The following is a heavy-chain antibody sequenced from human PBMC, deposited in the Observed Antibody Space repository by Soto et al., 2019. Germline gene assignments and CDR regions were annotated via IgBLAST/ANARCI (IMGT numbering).Heavy chain of an antibody. CDR1: GDSMSSYY. J-gene: IGHJ6*03. CDR2: IYYSGST. V-gene: IGHV4-59*08. Sequence: SETLSLTCTVSGDSMSSYYWGWIRQPPGKGLEWIGYIYYSGSTNYNPSLKSRVTISVDTSKNQFSLKLSSVTAADTAVYYCARRGKRPEYMDVWGKGTTDTVSS. CDR3: ARRGKRPEYMDV. D-gene: IGHD3-16*01.